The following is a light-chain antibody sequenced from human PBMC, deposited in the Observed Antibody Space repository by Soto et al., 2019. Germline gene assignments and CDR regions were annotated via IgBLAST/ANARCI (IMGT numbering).Light chain of an antibody. CDR1: QSVSNNY. CDR2: GAS. Sequence: EIVLTQSPGTLSLSPGERATLSCRASQSVSNNYLAWYQQKPGQAPRLLIYGASNRATGIPDRFSGSGSGTDFTLTISRLEPADSAVYYCQQYGRSPWTFGQGTKVDIK. V-gene: IGKV3-20*01. CDR3: QQYGRSPWT. J-gene: IGKJ1*01.